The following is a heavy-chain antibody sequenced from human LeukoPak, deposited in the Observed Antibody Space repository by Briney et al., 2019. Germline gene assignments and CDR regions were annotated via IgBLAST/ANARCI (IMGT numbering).Heavy chain of an antibody. Sequence: GGSLRLSWAASGFIFSNYWMSWVRQAPGKGLEWVANINQDGSEKYYVDSLKGRFTISRDNAKNSLYLQMNSLRAEDTAVYYCARMWIQLWPFDYWGQGTLVTVSS. CDR2: INQDGSEK. CDR1: GFIFSNYW. V-gene: IGHV3-7*03. CDR3: ARMWIQLWPFDY. D-gene: IGHD5-18*01. J-gene: IGHJ4*02.